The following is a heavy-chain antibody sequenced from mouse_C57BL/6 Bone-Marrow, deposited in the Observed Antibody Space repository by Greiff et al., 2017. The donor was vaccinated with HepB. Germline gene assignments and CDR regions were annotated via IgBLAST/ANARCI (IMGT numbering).Heavy chain of an antibody. CDR2: IDPENGDT. CDR1: GFNIKDDY. V-gene: IGHV14-4*01. Sequence: VQLKQSGAELVRPGASVKLSCTASGFNIKDDYMHWVKQRPEQGLEWIGWIDPENGDTEYASKFQGKATITADTSSNTAYLQLSSLTSEDTAVYYCTTWSYYDYDGYWGQGTTLTVSS. D-gene: IGHD2-4*01. J-gene: IGHJ2*01. CDR3: TTWSYYDYDGY.